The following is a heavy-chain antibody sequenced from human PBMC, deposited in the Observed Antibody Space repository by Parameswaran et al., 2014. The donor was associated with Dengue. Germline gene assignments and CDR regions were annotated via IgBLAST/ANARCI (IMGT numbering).Heavy chain of an antibody. CDR2: INPNSGGT. J-gene: IGHJ6*02. V-gene: IGHV1-2*04. D-gene: IGHD3-10*01. Sequence: WVRQAPGQGLEWMGWINPNSGGTNYAQKFQGWVTMTRDTSISTAYMELSRLRSDDTAVYYCARERITMVRGVIPASYGMDVWGQGTTVTVSS. CDR3: ARERITMVRGVIPASYGMDV.